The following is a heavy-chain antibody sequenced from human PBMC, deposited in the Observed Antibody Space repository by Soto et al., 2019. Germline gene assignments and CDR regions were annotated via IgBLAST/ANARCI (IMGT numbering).Heavy chain of an antibody. V-gene: IGHV1-18*01. Sequence: ASVKVSCKASGYTFTSYGISWVRQAPGQGLEWMGWINTYNGYTNYAQKVQGRVTMTTDTSTSTAYMELRSLSSDDTGVYYCASSTIAAAGVYDAFDIWGQGTMVTVPS. J-gene: IGHJ3*02. CDR2: INTYNGYT. CDR1: GYTFTSYG. CDR3: ASSTIAAAGVYDAFDI. D-gene: IGHD6-13*01.